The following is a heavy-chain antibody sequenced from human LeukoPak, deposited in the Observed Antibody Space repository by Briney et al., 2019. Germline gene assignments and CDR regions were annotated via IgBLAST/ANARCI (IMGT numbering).Heavy chain of an antibody. CDR1: GFTFSSYG. D-gene: IGHD6-13*01. Sequence: GRSLRLSCAASGFTFSSYGMHWVRQAPGKGLEWMAVISYDGSNKYYADSVKGRFTISRDNSKNTLYLQMNSLRAEDTAVYYCAKDGIAAAGTLDYWGQGTLVTVSS. CDR3: AKDGIAAAGTLDY. CDR2: ISYDGSNK. J-gene: IGHJ4*02. V-gene: IGHV3-30*18.